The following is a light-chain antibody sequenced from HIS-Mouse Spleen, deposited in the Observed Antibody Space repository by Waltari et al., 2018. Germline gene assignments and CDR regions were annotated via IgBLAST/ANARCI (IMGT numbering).Light chain of an antibody. CDR3: CSYAGSYPVV. J-gene: IGLJ2*01. CDR1: SSDVGGYHY. CDR2: DVS. V-gene: IGLV2-11*01. Sequence: QSALTQPRSVSGSPGQSVTISCTATSSDVGGYHYYPWYPQHPGKAPKLMIYDVSKRPSGVPDRFSGSKSGNTASLTISGLQAEDEADYYCCSYAGSYPVVFGGGTKLTVL.